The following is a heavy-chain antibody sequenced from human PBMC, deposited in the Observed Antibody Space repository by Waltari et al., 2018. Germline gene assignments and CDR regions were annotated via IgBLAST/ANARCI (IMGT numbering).Heavy chain of an antibody. D-gene: IGHD3-3*01. V-gene: IGHV4-34*01. CDR1: GGSFSGYY. CDR2: INHSGRT. J-gene: IGHJ4*02. CDR3: ARGFYDFWSGYQYYFDY. Sequence: QVQLQQWGAGLLKPSETLSLTCAVYGGSFSGYYWSWIRQPPGKGLEWIGEINHSGRTNYNPSLKSRVTISVDTSKNQFSLKLSSVTAADTAVYYCARGFYDFWSGYQYYFDYWGQGTLVTVSS.